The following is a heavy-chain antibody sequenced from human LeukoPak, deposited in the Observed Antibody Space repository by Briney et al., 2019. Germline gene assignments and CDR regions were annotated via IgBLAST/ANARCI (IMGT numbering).Heavy chain of an antibody. CDR3: ARSGAARDDLDY. V-gene: IGHV4-4*07. J-gene: IGHJ4*02. Sequence: PSETLSLTCTVSGGSISSYYWSWIRQPAGKGLEWIGRIYTSGSTNYNPSPKSRGTMSVDTSKNQFSLKLSSVTAADTAVYYCARSGAARDDLDYWGQGTLVTVSS. D-gene: IGHD6-6*01. CDR2: IYTSGST. CDR1: GGSISSYY.